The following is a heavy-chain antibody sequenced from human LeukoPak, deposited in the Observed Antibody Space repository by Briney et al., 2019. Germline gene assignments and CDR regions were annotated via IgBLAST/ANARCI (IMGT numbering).Heavy chain of an antibody. CDR1: GGSISSYY. D-gene: IGHD2-2*01. Sequence: PSETLSLTCTVSGGSISSYYWSWIRQPPGKGLEWIGYIYYSGSTNYNPSLKSRVTISVDTSKNQFSLKLSSVPAADTAVYSCAGEQVGYCSSTSCRRRFDPWGQGTLVTVSS. V-gene: IGHV4-59*01. J-gene: IGHJ5*02. CDR2: IYYSGST. CDR3: AGEQVGYCSSTSCRRRFDP.